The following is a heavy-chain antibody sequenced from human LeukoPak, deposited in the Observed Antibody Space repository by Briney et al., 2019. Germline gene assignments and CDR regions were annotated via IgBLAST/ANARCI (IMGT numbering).Heavy chain of an antibody. J-gene: IGHJ6*01. CDR3: ARDQVAAAGTGDYYYYGMDV. D-gene: IGHD6-13*01. V-gene: IGHV3-48*03. CDR1: VFTLSSYE. CDR2: ISSSGSTI. Sequence: GGPLRLSCAASVFTLSSYEMNCLREAPGKALEGLSYISSSGSTIHYADSVKGRFTNSRENAKNSLYLQMNSLRAEDTAVYYCARDQVAAAGTGDYYYYGMDVWGKGTTVTVSS.